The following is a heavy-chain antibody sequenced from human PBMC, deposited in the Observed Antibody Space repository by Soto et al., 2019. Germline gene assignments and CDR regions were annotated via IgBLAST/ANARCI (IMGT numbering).Heavy chain of an antibody. CDR3: ARAYNYYDSSDYYSYYYGMDV. V-gene: IGHV3-48*03. CDR2: ISSSGSNI. CDR1: GFTFNSYE. Sequence: GGSLRLSCAASGFTFNSYEMNWVRQAPGKGLEWVSYISSSGSNIYYADSVKGRFTISRDNAKNSLYLQMNSLRAEDTAVYYCARAYNYYDSSDYYSYYYGMDVWGQGTTVTVSS. D-gene: IGHD3-22*01. J-gene: IGHJ6*02.